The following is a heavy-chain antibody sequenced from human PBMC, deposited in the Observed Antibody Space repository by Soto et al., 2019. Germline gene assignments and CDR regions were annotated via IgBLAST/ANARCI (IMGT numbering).Heavy chain of an antibody. D-gene: IGHD6-13*01. V-gene: IGHV4-59*01. CDR2: IYYSGST. CDR3: ARDTPYSSSWYGAFDI. CDR1: GGSISSYY. Sequence: QVQLQESGPGLVKPSETLSLTCTVSGGSISSYYWSWIRQPPGKGLEWIGYIYYSGSTNYNPSLKSRVTISVDTSKNQSSLKLSSVTAADTAVYYCARDTPYSSSWYGAFDIWGQGTMVTVSS. J-gene: IGHJ3*02.